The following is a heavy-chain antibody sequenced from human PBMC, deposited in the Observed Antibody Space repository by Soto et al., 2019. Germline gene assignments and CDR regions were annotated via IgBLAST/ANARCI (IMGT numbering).Heavy chain of an antibody. CDR2: ISAYNGNT. J-gene: IGHJ6*02. CDR3: ARVQWLRSGPFYYYGMDV. D-gene: IGHD5-12*01. Sequence: QVQLVQSGAEVKKPGASVKVSCKASGYTFTSYGISWVRQAPGQGLEWMGWISAYNGNTNYAQKLQGRVTMTTDTSTSTAYMELRSRRSDDTAVYYCARVQWLRSGPFYYYGMDVWGQGTTVTVSS. V-gene: IGHV1-18*01. CDR1: GYTFTSYG.